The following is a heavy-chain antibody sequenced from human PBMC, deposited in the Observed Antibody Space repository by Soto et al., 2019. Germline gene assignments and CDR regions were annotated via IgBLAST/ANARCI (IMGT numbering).Heavy chain of an antibody. V-gene: IGHV3-74*01. CDR2: INSDGSST. Sequence: GRSLRLSCAASGFTFSSYWMHWVRQAPGKGLVWVSRINSDGSSTSYADSVKGRFTISRDNAKNTLYLQMNSLRAEDTAVYYCATVGAVAGNYYYGMDVWGQGTTVTVSS. CDR3: ATVGAVAGNYYYGMDV. J-gene: IGHJ6*02. D-gene: IGHD6-19*01. CDR1: GFTFSSYW.